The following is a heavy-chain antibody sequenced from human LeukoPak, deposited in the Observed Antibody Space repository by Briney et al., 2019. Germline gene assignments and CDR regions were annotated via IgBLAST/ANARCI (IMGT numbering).Heavy chain of an antibody. J-gene: IGHJ4*02. CDR3: ARAKLRDTFDY. V-gene: IGHV3-30*04. CDR2: ISDGGRNI. Sequence: GRSLRLSCAASGFTFSSYAMHWVRQAPGRGLEWVAVISDGGRNIYYADSVKGRFTISSGNSKNTLYLQMNSLRAEDTAVYYCARAKLRDTFDYWGQGTLVTVSS. D-gene: IGHD1-7*01. CDR1: GFTFSSYA.